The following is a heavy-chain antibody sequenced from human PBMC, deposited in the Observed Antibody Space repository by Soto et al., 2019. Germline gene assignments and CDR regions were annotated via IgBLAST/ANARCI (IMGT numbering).Heavy chain of an antibody. CDR2: ISSSRTTI. D-gene: IGHD1-26*01. CDR3: LRGPSDSLLDL. J-gene: IGHJ6*02. V-gene: IGHV3-48*02. CDR1: GFTLNSYS. Sequence: SLRLSCAGSGFTLNSYSMNWVRQAPGKGLDWVSYISSSRTTIYYADSVKGRFTISRDDDKNSLYLQMNSLRDDDRDRNFCLRGPSDSLLDLWGQGTTVTVSS.